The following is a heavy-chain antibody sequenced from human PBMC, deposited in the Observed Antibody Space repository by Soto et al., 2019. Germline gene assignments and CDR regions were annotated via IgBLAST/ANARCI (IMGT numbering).Heavy chain of an antibody. CDR3: ARESGYGDYDF. CDR2: MYYTGSS. Sequence: SETLSLTCTVSGGSVSSGSYYWSWIRQPPGKGLEWIGYMYYTGSSHYKPSLKSRVSITGDTSKNQFSLWLTSVIAADTAVYYCARESGYGDYDFWGQGTLVTVSS. V-gene: IGHV4-61*01. J-gene: IGHJ4*02. D-gene: IGHD4-17*01. CDR1: GGSVSSGSYY.